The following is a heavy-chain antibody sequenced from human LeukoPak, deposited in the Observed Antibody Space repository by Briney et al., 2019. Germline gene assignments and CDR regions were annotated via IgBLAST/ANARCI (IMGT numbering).Heavy chain of an antibody. Sequence: PGGSLRLSCAASGFTFSSYAMSWVRQAPGKGLEWVSAISGSGGSTYYADSVKGRFTISRDNSKNTLYLQMNTLRVEDTAVYYCAKGAYYYGSGSYFDLWGQGTLVTVSS. J-gene: IGHJ4*02. CDR1: GFTFSSYA. CDR2: ISGSGGST. D-gene: IGHD3-10*01. V-gene: IGHV3-23*01. CDR3: AKGAYYYGSGSYFDL.